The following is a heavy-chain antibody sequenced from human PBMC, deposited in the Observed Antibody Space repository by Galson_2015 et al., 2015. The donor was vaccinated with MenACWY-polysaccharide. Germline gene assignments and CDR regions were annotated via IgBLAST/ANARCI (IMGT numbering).Heavy chain of an antibody. D-gene: IGHD6-13*01. J-gene: IGHJ4*02. CDR1: GYTFTSYG. CDR3: ARASWQQLVFLTDPNFDY. Sequence: SVKVSCKASGYTFTSYGISWVRQAPGQGLEWMGWISAYNGNTNYAQKLQGRVTMTTDTSTSTAYMELRSLRSDDTAVYYCARASWQQLVFLTDPNFDYWGQGTLVTVSS. V-gene: IGHV1-18*01. CDR2: ISAYNGNT.